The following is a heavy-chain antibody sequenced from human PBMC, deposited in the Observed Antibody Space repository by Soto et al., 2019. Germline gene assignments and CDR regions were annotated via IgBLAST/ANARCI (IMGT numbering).Heavy chain of an antibody. CDR2: IYYSGST. CDR3: AREAPLRGSSWYPIGWFYP. J-gene: IGHJ5*02. Sequence: SETLSLTCTVSGGSISSYYWSWIRQPPGKGLEWIGYIYYSGSTNYNPSLKSRVTISVDTSKNQFSLKLSSVTAADTAVYYCAREAPLRGSSWYPIGWFYPWGQGTLLTVAS. V-gene: IGHV4-59*01. CDR1: GGSISSYY. D-gene: IGHD6-13*01.